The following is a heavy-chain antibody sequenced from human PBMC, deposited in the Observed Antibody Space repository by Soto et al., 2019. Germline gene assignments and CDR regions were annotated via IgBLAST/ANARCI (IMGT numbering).Heavy chain of an antibody. Sequence: GGSLRLSCAASGFTFSSYWMSWVRQAPGKGLEWVANIKQDGSEKYYVDSVKGRFTISRDNAKNSLYLQMNSLRAEDTAVYYCARCSGSYYPSYFDYWGQGTLVTVSS. CDR1: GFTFSSYW. CDR3: ARCSGSYYPSYFDY. D-gene: IGHD3-10*02. J-gene: IGHJ4*02. CDR2: IKQDGSEK. V-gene: IGHV3-7*01.